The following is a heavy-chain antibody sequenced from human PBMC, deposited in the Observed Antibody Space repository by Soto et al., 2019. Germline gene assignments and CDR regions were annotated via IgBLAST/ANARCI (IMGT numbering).Heavy chain of an antibody. CDR1: GGTFSSYA. CDR2: IIPIFGTA. D-gene: IGHD3-10*01. V-gene: IGHV1-69*01. J-gene: IGHJ6*02. CDR3: ARAFRSGSLTHYYGMGV. Sequence: QVQLVQSGAEVKKPGSSVKVSCTASGGTFSSYAISWVRQAPGQGLEWMGGIIPIFGTANNAQKFQGRVTITADESTSTAYMELSSLRSEDKAVYYCARAFRSGSLTHYYGMGVWGQGTTVTV.